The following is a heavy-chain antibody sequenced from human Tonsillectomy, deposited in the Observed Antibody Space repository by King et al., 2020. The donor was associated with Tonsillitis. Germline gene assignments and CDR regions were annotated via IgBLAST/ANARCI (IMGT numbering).Heavy chain of an antibody. CDR3: ARHSYASSGYNDSFDY. Sequence: QLQESGPGLVKPSETLSLTCTVSGGSISSTGYYWGWIRQPPGKGLEWIGSIYYSGSTYYNPSLKSRVTISVDMSKNQFSLKLSSVTAADTAVYYCARHSYASSGYNDSFDYWGQGTLVTVSS. CDR1: GGSISSTGYY. D-gene: IGHD3-22*01. J-gene: IGHJ4*02. V-gene: IGHV4-39*01. CDR2: IYYSGST.